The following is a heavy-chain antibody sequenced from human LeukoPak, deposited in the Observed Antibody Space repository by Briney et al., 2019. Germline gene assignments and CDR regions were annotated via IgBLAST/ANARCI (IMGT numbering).Heavy chain of an antibody. CDR3: ARDNYDTGGYYFD. V-gene: IGHV3-48*03. J-gene: IGHJ4*02. CDR2: ISSGGDTT. D-gene: IGHD3-22*01. CDR1: GFTFSSYE. Sequence: GGSLRLFCAASGFTFSSYEMNWVRQAPGKGLDWVSYISSGGDTTYYADSVKGRFTISRDNAKNSLYLQMNSLRAEDTAVYYCARDNYDTGGYYFDWGQGTLVTVSS.